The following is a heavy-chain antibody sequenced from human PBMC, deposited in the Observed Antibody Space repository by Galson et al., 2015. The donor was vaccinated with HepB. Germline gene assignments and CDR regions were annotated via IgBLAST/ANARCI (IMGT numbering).Heavy chain of an antibody. CDR2: INAGNGNT. CDR3: ARDSYYGSGSYFDY. V-gene: IGHV1-3*01. CDR1: GYTFTSYA. D-gene: IGHD3-10*01. Sequence: SVKVSCKASGYTFTSYAMHWVRQAPGQRLEWMGWINAGNGNTKYSQKFQGRVTITRDTSASTAYMELRSLRSDDTAVYYCARDSYYGSGSYFDYWGQGTLVTVSS. J-gene: IGHJ4*02.